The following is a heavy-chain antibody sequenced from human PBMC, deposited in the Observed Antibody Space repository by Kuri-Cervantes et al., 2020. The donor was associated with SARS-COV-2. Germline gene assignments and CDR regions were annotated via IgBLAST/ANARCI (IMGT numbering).Heavy chain of an antibody. CDR3: ARAHCSTPTCSNPGGY. CDR2: ISYDGSNK. J-gene: IGHJ4*02. CDR1: GFTFSSYA. V-gene: IGHV3-30*04. D-gene: IGHD2-2*01. Sequence: GGSLRLSCAASGFTFSSYAMHWVRQAPGKGLEWVAVISYDGSNKYYADSVKGRFTISRDNSKNTLYLQVNSLRAEDTAVYYCARAHCSTPTCSNPGGYWGQGTLVTVSS.